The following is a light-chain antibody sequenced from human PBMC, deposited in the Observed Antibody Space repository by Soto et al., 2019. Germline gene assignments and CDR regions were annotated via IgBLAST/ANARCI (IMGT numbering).Light chain of an antibody. Sequence: EIVLTQSPATLSLSPGETATLSCRASQSVSSYLAWYQQKPGQAPRLLSYDASNRATGIPARFSGSGSGTDFALTISSLEPEDFAVYYCQQRSNWPPGYTFGQGTKLEIK. J-gene: IGKJ2*01. CDR3: QQRSNWPPGYT. CDR2: DAS. CDR1: QSVSSY. V-gene: IGKV3-11*01.